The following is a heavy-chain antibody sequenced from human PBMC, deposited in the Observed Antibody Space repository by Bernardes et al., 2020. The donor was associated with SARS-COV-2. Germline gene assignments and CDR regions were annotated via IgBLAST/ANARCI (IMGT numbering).Heavy chain of an antibody. Sequence: GGSLRLSCAASGFTFRSYSMNWVRQAPGKGLEWVSSISSSSSYIYYADSVKGRFTISRDNAKNSLYLQMNSLRAEDTAVYYCARDWFPYCSSTSCSSHFQHWGQGTLVTVSP. CDR2: ISSSSSYI. CDR3: ARDWFPYCSSTSCSSHFQH. CDR1: GFTFRSYS. J-gene: IGHJ1*01. D-gene: IGHD2-2*01. V-gene: IGHV3-21*01.